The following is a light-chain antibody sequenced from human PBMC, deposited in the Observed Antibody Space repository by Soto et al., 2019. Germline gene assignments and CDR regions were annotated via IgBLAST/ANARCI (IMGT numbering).Light chain of an antibody. CDR2: EVS. CDR1: SSDVGGYNF. CDR3: RSYTSSNPLYV. J-gene: IGLJ1*01. V-gene: IGLV2-14*01. Sequence: QSVLTQPASVSGSPGQSITISCTGTSSDVGGYNFVSWYQQHPGKAPKLMISEVSNRPSGVSNRFSGSKSGNAASLTISGLQAEDEADYYCRSYTSSNPLYVFGTGTKLTVL.